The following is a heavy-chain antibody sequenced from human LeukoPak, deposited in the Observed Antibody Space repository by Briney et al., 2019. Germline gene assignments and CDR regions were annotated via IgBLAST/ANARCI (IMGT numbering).Heavy chain of an antibody. CDR3: ARLHCSSTSCYTASLSEFDP. Sequence: GESLKISCKGSGYSFTSYWIGWVRQMPGKGLERMGIIYPGDSDTRYSPSFQGQVTISADKSISTAYLQWSSLKASDTAMYYCARLHCSSTSCYTASLSEFDPWGQGTLVTVSS. D-gene: IGHD2-2*02. J-gene: IGHJ5*02. CDR1: GYSFTSYW. CDR2: IYPGDSDT. V-gene: IGHV5-51*01.